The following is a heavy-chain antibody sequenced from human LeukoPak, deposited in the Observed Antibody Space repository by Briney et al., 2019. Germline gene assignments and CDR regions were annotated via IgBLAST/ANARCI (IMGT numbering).Heavy chain of an antibody. J-gene: IGHJ6*02. CDR1: GFTFSHYN. D-gene: IGHD1-26*01. CDR3: ARVMFYSGSYYYYGMDV. V-gene: IGHV3-21*01. Sequence: GGSLRLSCAASGFTFSHYNMNWDRQAPGKGLEWVSSIISSSSYMYYADSVKGRFTISRDNAKNSLYLQMNSLRDEDTAVYYCARVMFYSGSYYYYGMDVWGQGTTVTVSS. CDR2: IISSSSYM.